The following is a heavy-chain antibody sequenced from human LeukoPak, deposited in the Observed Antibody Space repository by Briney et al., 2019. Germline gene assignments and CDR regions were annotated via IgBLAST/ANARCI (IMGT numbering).Heavy chain of an antibody. J-gene: IGHJ4*02. CDR3: VRDHCSGGSCPSFDY. CDR1: GYTFTNYG. D-gene: IGHD2-15*01. CDR2: IGAYNGDT. V-gene: IGHV1-18*01. Sequence: ASVKVSCKPSGYTFTNYGISWVRQAPGQGREWMGWIGAYNGDTNYAQKLQGRVTMTTDTSTSTAYMELRSLRSDDTAVYYCVRDHCSGGSCPSFDYWGQGTLVTVSS.